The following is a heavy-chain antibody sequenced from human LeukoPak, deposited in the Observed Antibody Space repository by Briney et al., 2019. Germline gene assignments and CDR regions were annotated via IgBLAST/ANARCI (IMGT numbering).Heavy chain of an antibody. J-gene: IGHJ4*02. Sequence: PGGSLRLSCVSSGFTFSRYGIHWLRQDPGKGLEWVSFIQTDGSTKYYSDSVKGRFTISRDNAKNSLYLQMNSLRAEDTAVYYCARDAGMVRGVILYYFDYWGQGTLVTVSS. CDR1: GFTFSRYG. CDR3: ARDAGMVRGVILYYFDY. V-gene: IGHV3-30*02. D-gene: IGHD3-10*01. CDR2: IQTDGSTK.